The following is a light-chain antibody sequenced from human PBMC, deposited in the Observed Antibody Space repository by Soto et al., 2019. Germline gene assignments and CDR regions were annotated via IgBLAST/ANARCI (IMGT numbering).Light chain of an antibody. CDR1: QSLLFSNGYNY. CDR2: LGS. V-gene: IGKV2-28*01. J-gene: IGKJ1*01. CDR3: MQSLQTPWT. Sequence: DIVMTQSPLSLPVTPGEPASISCRSSQSLLFSNGYNYLDWYLQKPGQSPQLLIYLGSDRASGVPDRFSGSGSGTDFTLKISRVEAEDVRIYYCMQSLQTPWTFGQGTKVEIK.